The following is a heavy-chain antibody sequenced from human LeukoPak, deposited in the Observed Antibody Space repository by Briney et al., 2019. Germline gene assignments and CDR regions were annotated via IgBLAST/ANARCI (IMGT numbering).Heavy chain of an antibody. Sequence: SETLSLTCTVSGGSISNYYWSWIRQPPGKELEWIGYNYHGGSTNYNPSLKSRVTISVDTSKNQFSLKLSSVTAADTAVYYCARNADDSSSYPYFGYWGQGTLVTVSS. D-gene: IGHD3-22*01. CDR3: ARNADDSSSYPYFGY. V-gene: IGHV4-59*01. J-gene: IGHJ4*02. CDR2: NYHGGST. CDR1: GGSISNYY.